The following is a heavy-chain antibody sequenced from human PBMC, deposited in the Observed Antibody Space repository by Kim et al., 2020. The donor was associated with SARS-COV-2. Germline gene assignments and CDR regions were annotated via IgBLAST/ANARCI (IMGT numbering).Heavy chain of an antibody. V-gene: IGHV1-2*06. Sequence: ASVKVSCKASGYTFTGYYMHWVRQAPGQGLEWMGRINPNSGGTNYAQKFQGRVTMTRDTSISTAYMELSRLRSDDTAVYYCARVQGTVKNYCYYNMAAWGKGGTVTVSS. CDR2: INPNSGGT. CDR1: GYTFTGYY. CDR3: ARVQGTVKNYCYYNMAA. J-gene: IGHJ6*03. D-gene: IGHD4-17*01.